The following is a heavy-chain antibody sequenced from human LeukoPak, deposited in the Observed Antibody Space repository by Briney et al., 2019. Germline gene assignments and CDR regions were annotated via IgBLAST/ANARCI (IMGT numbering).Heavy chain of an antibody. J-gene: IGHJ4*02. D-gene: IGHD4-17*01. Sequence: PGRSLRLSCAASGFTFSNYGMHWVRQAPGKGLEWVAVIWYEGSNKYYADSVKGRFTISRDNSKNTLYMQMNSLRVEDTAAYYCATAPRGGDYEDYWGQGTLVTVSS. V-gene: IGHV3-33*01. CDR2: IWYEGSNK. CDR3: ATAPRGGDYEDY. CDR1: GFTFSNYG.